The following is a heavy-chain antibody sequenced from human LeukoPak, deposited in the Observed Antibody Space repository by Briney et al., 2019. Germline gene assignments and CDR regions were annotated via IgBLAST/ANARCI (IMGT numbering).Heavy chain of an antibody. J-gene: IGHJ4*02. Sequence: VASVKVSCKASGYTCTSYGISWVRQAPAQGLEWMGCVSAYNGNTNYAQKLQGRVTMTTDTSKSTAYMELRSLRSDDTAVYYCARGADFWSWVPPEVQSRRFDYWGQGTLVTVSS. D-gene: IGHD3-3*01. CDR2: VSAYNGNT. V-gene: IGHV1-18*01. CDR1: GYTCTSYG. CDR3: ARGADFWSWVPPEVQSRRFDY.